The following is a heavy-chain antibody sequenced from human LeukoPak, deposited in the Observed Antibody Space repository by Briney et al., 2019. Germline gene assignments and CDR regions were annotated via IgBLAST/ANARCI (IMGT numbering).Heavy chain of an antibody. V-gene: IGHV1-69*05. D-gene: IGHD3/OR15-3a*01. Sequence: GASVKVSCKASGGTFSSYAISWVRQAPGQGLEWMGGIIPIFGTANYAQKFQGRVTITTDESTGTAYMELSSLRSEDTAVYYCARNNLDAYYYYMDVWGKGTTVTVSS. J-gene: IGHJ6*03. CDR3: ARNNLDAYYYYMDV. CDR1: GGTFSSYA. CDR2: IIPIFGTA.